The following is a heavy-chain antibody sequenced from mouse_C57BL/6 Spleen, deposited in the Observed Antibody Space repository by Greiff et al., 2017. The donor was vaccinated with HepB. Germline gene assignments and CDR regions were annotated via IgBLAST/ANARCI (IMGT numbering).Heavy chain of an antibody. V-gene: IGHV1-72*01. CDR2: IDPNSGGT. D-gene: IGHD1-1*01. CDR3: ARSYGSSYDYAMDY. CDR1: GYTFTSYW. J-gene: IGHJ4*01. Sequence: QVQLQQPGAELVKPGASVKLSCKASGYTFTSYWMHWVKQRPGRGLEWIGRIDPNSGGTKYNEKFKSKATLTVGKPSSTAYMQLSSLTSEDSAVYYCARSYGSSYDYAMDYWGQGTSVTVSS.